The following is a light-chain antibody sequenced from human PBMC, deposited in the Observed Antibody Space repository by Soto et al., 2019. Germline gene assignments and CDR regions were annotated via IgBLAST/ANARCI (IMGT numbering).Light chain of an antibody. CDR1: QSISSW. J-gene: IGKJ1*01. CDR2: AAS. Sequence: DIQMTQSPSTLSATAGDRVTITCRASQSISSWLAWYQHKPGKAPNLLIYAASNLDSGVPSRFSGSGSGTEFLPAISGLQRDDCSIYYYPHYENYWQFVQGTGVDIK. V-gene: IGKV1-5*01. CDR3: PHYENYWQ.